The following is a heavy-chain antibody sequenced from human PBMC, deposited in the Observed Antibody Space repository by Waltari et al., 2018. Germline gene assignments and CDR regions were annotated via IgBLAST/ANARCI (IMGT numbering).Heavy chain of an antibody. Sequence: QVQLVESGGGVVQPGGSLRLSCAASGFTFSSYGMHWVRQAPGKGLEWVAFIRYDGSNKYYADSVKGRFTISRDNSKNTLYLQMNSLRAEDTAVYYCAKDLRQWLPNGDAFDIWGQGTMVTVSS. J-gene: IGHJ3*02. V-gene: IGHV3-30*02. D-gene: IGHD6-19*01. CDR1: GFTFSSYG. CDR3: AKDLRQWLPNGDAFDI. CDR2: IRYDGSNK.